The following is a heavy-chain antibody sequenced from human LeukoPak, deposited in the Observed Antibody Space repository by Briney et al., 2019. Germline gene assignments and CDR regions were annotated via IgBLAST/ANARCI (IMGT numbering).Heavy chain of an antibody. Sequence: GSLRLSCAASGFTFSSYAMHWVRQAPGKGLEWVALISYDGSNEYYADSVKGRFTISRDNSKNTLYLQMNSLRAEDTAVYYCARSAAGTHGGWFDPWGQGTLVTVSS. D-gene: IGHD6-13*01. V-gene: IGHV3-30-3*01. CDR3: ARSAAGTHGGWFDP. CDR1: GFTFSSYA. J-gene: IGHJ5*02. CDR2: ISYDGSNE.